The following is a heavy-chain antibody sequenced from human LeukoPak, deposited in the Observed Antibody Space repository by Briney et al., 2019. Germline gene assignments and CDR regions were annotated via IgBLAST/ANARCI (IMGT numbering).Heavy chain of an antibody. J-gene: IGHJ4*02. Sequence: SETLSLTCAVYDGSFSGYYWSWIRQPPGKGLEWIGEINHSGSTNYNPSLKSRVTISVDTSKNQFSLKLSSVTAADTAVYYCARGRMMLRGYFDYWGQGTLVTVSS. CDR2: INHSGST. D-gene: IGHD4/OR15-4a*01. CDR1: DGSFSGYY. CDR3: ARGRMMLRGYFDY. V-gene: IGHV4-34*01.